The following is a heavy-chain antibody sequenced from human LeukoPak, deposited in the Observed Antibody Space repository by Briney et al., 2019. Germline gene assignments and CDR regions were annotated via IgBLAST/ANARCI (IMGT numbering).Heavy chain of an antibody. J-gene: IGHJ4*02. V-gene: IGHV4-39*01. CDR3: ARLFSSSSYYFDY. CDR1: GGSISNNNW. Sequence: SETLSLTCAVSGGSISNNNWWSWVRQPPGKGLEWVGSIYYSGTTYYNPSLKSRVTISVDTSKNQFSLKLTSVTAADTAVYYCARLFSSSSYYFDYWGQGSLVTVSS. D-gene: IGHD6-13*01. CDR2: IYYSGTT.